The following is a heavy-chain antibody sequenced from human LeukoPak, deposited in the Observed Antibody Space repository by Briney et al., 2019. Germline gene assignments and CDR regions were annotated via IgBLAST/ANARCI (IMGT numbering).Heavy chain of an antibody. D-gene: IGHD3-16*02. CDR2: IYYCGST. V-gene: IGHV4-59*02. CDR3: ARVLYDYVWGSYRQTYYFDY. CDR1: GGSVSSYY. Sequence: NPSETLSLTCTVSGGSVSSYYWSWIRQPPGKGLEWIGYIYYCGSTNYNPSLKSRVTISVDTSKNQFSLKLSSVTAADTAVYYCARVLYDYVWGSYRQTYYFDYWGQGTLVTVSS. J-gene: IGHJ4*02.